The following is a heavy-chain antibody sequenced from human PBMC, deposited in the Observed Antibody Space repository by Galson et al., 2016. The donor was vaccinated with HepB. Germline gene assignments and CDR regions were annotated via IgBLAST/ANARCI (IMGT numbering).Heavy chain of an antibody. CDR3: ASLWQLGY. CDR2: LSGSGGST. J-gene: IGHJ4*02. V-gene: IGHV3-23*01. CDR1: GFTFGSYA. Sequence: LRLSCAASGFTFGSYAMTWFRQAPGKGLEWVSALSGSGGSTYYADSVKGRFTISRDNAKNSVYLQMNSLRAEDTAVYYCASLWQLGYWGQGILVTVSS. D-gene: IGHD6-6*01.